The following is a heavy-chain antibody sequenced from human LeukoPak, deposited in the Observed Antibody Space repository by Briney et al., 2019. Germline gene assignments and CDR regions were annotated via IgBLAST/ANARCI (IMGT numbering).Heavy chain of an antibody. J-gene: IGHJ3*02. CDR3: ARVGVGGYDAFDI. V-gene: IGHV3-33*01. Sequence: GGSLRLSCAASGFTFSSYGMHWVRQAPGKGVEWVAVIWYDGSNKYYADSVKGRFTISRDNSKNTLYLQMNSLRAEDTAVYYCARVGVGGYDAFDIWGQGTMVTVSS. D-gene: IGHD3-22*01. CDR2: IWYDGSNK. CDR1: GFTFSSYG.